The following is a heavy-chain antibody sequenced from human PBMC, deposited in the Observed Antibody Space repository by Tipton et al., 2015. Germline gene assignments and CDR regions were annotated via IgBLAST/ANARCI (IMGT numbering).Heavy chain of an antibody. D-gene: IGHD1-26*01. J-gene: IGHJ4*02. V-gene: IGHV3-23*01. Sequence: SLRLSCAASGFTFNTYAMSWVRQAPGKGLEWVSAIGGSGASIYYADSVKGRFTISRDNSKNTLFLEMNSLRAEDTAVYYCARDDHTGSRSGFDFWGQGTLVSVSS. CDR2: IGGSGASI. CDR3: ARDDHTGSRSGFDF. CDR1: GFTFNTYA.